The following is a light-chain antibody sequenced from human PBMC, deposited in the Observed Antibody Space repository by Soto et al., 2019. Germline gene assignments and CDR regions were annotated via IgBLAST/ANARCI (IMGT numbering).Light chain of an antibody. CDR3: LSFTTTRSPV. Sequence: QSALTQPASLSGCPGQWITISCTGTSSDVGAYDYVSWFQHHPAKAPKLMLSEVNNTPSGATNRYSGSRSCNTASLTIPGLRVEDEAEYFCLSFTTTRSPVVGTETKVTVL. CDR2: EVN. J-gene: IGLJ1*01. CDR1: SSDVGAYDY. V-gene: IGLV2-14*01.